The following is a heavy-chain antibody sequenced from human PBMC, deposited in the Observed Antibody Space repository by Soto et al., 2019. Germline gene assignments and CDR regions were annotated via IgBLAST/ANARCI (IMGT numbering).Heavy chain of an antibody. J-gene: IGHJ4*02. D-gene: IGHD1-26*01. CDR2: MSITGDR. Sequence: GGSLRLSCAASGFIFSSFNMNWIRQAPGRGLEFVSYMSITGDRYYADSVRGRFTVSRDNAENSLFLQMNSLGDEDTAVYYCVRDHMWAFDYWGQGILVTVSS. V-gene: IGHV3-48*02. CDR3: VRDHMWAFDY. CDR1: GFIFSSFN.